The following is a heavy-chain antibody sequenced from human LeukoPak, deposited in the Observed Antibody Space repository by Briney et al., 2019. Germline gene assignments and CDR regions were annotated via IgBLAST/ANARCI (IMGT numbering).Heavy chain of an antibody. CDR3: ARVGAKGGWYFDL. D-gene: IGHD3-10*01. CDR1: GFTFSSYW. Sequence: QPGGSLRLSCAASGFTFSSYWMHWVRQAPGKGLVWVSRINLDGSVTDYADSVKGRFTTSRDNAKNSLYLQMNSLRAEDTAVYYCARVGAKGGWYFDLWGRGTLVTVSS. J-gene: IGHJ2*01. CDR2: INLDGSVT. V-gene: IGHV3-74*01.